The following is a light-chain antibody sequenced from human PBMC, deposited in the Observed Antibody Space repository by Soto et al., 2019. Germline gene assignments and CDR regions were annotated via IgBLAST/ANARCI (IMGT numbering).Light chain of an antibody. V-gene: IGLV2-14*01. CDR1: SSDIGLYNY. CDR3: SSFKGSSTLV. CDR2: EVS. J-gene: IGLJ1*01. Sequence: QSVLTQPASVSGSPGQSITISCTGTSSDIGLYNYVSWYQQHPGKAPKLIIFEVSNRPSGVSNRFSGSKSGNTASLTISGLQAEDEAAYYCSSFKGSSTLVFGSGTKVTVL.